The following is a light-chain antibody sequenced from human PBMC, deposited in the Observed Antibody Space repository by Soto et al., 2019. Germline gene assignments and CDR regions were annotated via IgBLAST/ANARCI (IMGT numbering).Light chain of an antibody. CDR1: QSVGIN. CDR2: DAS. J-gene: IGKJ2*01. Sequence: EIVVAQSPATLFVSPGERATLSCWASQSVGINLAWYQQKPGQAPRLLIYDASTRATGIPDRFRGSGSGTDFTLTISSLQSEDFAVYFCQQYDNWPPAYTFGQGTKLEIK. CDR3: QQYDNWPPAYT. V-gene: IGKV3-15*01.